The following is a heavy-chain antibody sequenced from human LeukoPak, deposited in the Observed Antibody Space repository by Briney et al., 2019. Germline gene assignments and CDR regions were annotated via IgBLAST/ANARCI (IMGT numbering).Heavy chain of an antibody. J-gene: IGHJ4*02. CDR3: ARPSYYDSSPPN. D-gene: IGHD3-22*01. V-gene: IGHV4-34*01. CDR1: GGSFSGYY. CDR2: INHSGST. Sequence: SETLSLTCAVYGGSFSGYYWSWIRQPPGKGLEWIGEINHSGSTNYNPSLKSRVTISVDTSKNQFSLKLSSVTAADTAVYYCARPSYYDSSPPNWGQGTLVTVSS.